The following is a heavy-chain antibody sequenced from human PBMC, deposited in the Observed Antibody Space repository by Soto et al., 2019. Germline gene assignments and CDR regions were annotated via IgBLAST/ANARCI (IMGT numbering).Heavy chain of an antibody. CDR1: GFIFSDYD. V-gene: IGHV3-48*03. D-gene: IGHD5-12*01. J-gene: IGHJ6*02. Sequence: EVQLVESGGGLVQPGGSLRLSCAAAGFIFSDYDMNWVRQAPGKGLEWVSYISSSGSTIDYADSVKGRFTISRDNTKNSLYLQMNSLRAEDTAVYYCAREVDIVASFYYYGMDAWGQGTTVTVS. CDR2: ISSSGSTI. CDR3: AREVDIVASFYYYGMDA.